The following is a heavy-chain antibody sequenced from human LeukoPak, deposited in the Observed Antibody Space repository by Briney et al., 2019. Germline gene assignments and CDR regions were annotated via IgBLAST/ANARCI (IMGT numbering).Heavy chain of an antibody. V-gene: IGHV3-23*01. D-gene: IGHD6-13*01. Sequence: GGSLRLSCAASGFTFSSYAMSWVRQAPGKGLEWVSAISGSGGSTYYADPVKGRFTTSRDNSKNTLYLQMNSLRAEDTAVYYCAKGIAAAGSYYGMVVWGQGTTVTVSS. CDR3: AKGIAAAGSYYGMVV. CDR1: GFTFSSYA. J-gene: IGHJ6*02. CDR2: ISGSGGST.